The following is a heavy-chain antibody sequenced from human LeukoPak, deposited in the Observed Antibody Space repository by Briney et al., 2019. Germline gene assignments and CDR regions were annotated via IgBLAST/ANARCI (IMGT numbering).Heavy chain of an antibody. D-gene: IGHD6-13*01. V-gene: IGHV3-21*01. Sequence: GGSLRLSCAASGFTISSYSMNWVRQAPGKGLEWVSSISSSSSYIYYADSVKGRFTISRYNAKNSLYLQMNSLRAEDTAVYYCARDDSSSGNWFDPWGQGTLVTVSS. CDR1: GFTISSYS. J-gene: IGHJ5*02. CDR3: ARDDSSSGNWFDP. CDR2: ISSSSSYI.